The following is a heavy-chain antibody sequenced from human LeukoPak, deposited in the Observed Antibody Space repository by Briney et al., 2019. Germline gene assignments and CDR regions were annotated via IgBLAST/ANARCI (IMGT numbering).Heavy chain of an antibody. D-gene: IGHD5-18*01. J-gene: IGHJ6*02. V-gene: IGHV3-7*05. Sequence: GGSLRLSCAASGFTFSNYWMSWVRQAPGKGLEWVANIKRDGSEKYYVDSVKGRFTISRDNAKNSLYLQMNSLRAADTAVYYCAPMAADTAMVGMDVWGQGTEVTVSS. CDR1: GFTFSNYW. CDR2: IKRDGSEK. CDR3: APMAADTAMVGMDV.